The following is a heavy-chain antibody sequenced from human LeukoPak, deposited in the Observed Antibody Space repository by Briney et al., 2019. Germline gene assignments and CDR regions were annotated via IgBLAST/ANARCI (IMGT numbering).Heavy chain of an antibody. J-gene: IGHJ4*02. D-gene: IGHD3-10*01. CDR1: GFTFSSYG. V-gene: IGHV3-30*03. Sequence: PGRSLRLSCAASGFTFSSYGMHWVRQAPGKGLEWVAVISYDGSNKYYADSVKGRFTISRDNSKNTLNLQMSSLRPEDTAVYYCVRGGDYYGSDPFYFDYWGQGTLVTVSS. CDR3: VRGGDYYGSDPFYFDY. CDR2: ISYDGSNK.